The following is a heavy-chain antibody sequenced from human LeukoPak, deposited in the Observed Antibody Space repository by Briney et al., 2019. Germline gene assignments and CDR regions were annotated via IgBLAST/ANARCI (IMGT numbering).Heavy chain of an antibody. CDR1: GGSVSSGSYY. CDR3: ARTTGRYLQFDP. D-gene: IGHD3-9*01. Sequence: SETLSLTCTVSGGSVSSGSYYWSWIRQPPGKGLEWIGYIYYSGTTNYNPSLKSRVTISVDTSKNQFSLKLSSVTAADTAVYYCARTTGRYLQFDPWGQGTLVTVSS. V-gene: IGHV4-61*01. J-gene: IGHJ5*02. CDR2: IYYSGTT.